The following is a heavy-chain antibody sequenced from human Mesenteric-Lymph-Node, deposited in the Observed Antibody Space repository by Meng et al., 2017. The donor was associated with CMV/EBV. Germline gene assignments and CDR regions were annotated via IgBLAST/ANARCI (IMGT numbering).Heavy chain of an antibody. J-gene: IGHJ5*02. CDR3: ARGVGIDDFWSGYDNGWFDP. V-gene: IGHV1-69*05. CDR2: IIPIFGTA. D-gene: IGHD3-3*01. Sequence: SVKVSCKASGYTFTSYAISWVRQAPGQGLEWMGGIIPIFGTANYAQKFQGRVTITTDESTSTAYMELSSLRSEDTAVYYCARGVGIDDFWSGYDNGWFDPWGQGTLVTVSS. CDR1: GYTFTSYA.